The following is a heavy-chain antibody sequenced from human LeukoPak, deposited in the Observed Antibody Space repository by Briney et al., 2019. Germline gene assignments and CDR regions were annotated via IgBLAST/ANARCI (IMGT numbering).Heavy chain of an antibody. V-gene: IGHV1-18*01. J-gene: IGHJ4*02. CDR2: ISAYNGNT. CDR1: GYTFTSYG. D-gene: IGHD4-11*01. Sequence: ASVKVSRKASGYTFTSYGISWVRQAPGQGLEWMGWISAYNGNTNYAHKLQGRVTMTTDTYTSTAYMELRILRSDDTAVYYCARGGKGLQTRTPDYWGQGTLVTVSS. CDR3: ARGGKGLQTRTPDY.